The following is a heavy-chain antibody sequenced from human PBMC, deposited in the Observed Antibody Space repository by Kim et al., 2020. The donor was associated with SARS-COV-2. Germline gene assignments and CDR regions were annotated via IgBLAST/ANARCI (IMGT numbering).Heavy chain of an antibody. J-gene: IGHJ4*02. V-gene: IGHV1-3*01. CDR1: GYTFTSYA. Sequence: ASVKVSCKASGYTFTSYAMHWVRQAPGQRLEWMGWINAGYGNTKYSQKFQGRVTITRDTSASTAYMELSSLRSEDTAVYYCASYDILTGYYAYWGQGTLVTVSS. CDR2: INAGYGNT. D-gene: IGHD3-9*01. CDR3: ASYDILTGYYAY.